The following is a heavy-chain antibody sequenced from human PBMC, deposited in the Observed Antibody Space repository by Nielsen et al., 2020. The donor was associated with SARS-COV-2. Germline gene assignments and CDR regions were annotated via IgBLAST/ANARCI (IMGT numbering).Heavy chain of an antibody. V-gene: IGHV3-30*04. D-gene: IGHD3-10*01. CDR1: GFTFRSYS. J-gene: IGHJ5*01. CDR2: ISYDGSNK. Sequence: GGSLRLSCAASGFTFRSYSMHWVRQAPGKGLEWVAVISYDGSNKYYADSVKGRFTISRDNSKDTLYLQMNSLRADDTAVYYCASSFYFSSGSYYDDSWGQGTLVTVSS. CDR3: ASSFYFSSGSYYDDS.